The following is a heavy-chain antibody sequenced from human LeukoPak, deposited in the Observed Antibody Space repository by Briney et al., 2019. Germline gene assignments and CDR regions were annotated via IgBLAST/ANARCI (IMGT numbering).Heavy chain of an antibody. CDR3: TRDLKRGYSSGRYSWGTGSSNDY. V-gene: IGHV1-18*01. D-gene: IGHD6-19*01. CDR2: ITSYNGNT. J-gene: IGHJ4*02. CDR1: GYTFTSYG. Sequence: ASVKVYCKASGYTFTSYGISWVRQAPGQGLEWMGWITSYNGNTHYAQKLQGRVTMTTDTSTSTAYMELKSLRSDDTAVYYCTRDLKRGYSSGRYSWGTGSSNDYWGQGTLVTVSS.